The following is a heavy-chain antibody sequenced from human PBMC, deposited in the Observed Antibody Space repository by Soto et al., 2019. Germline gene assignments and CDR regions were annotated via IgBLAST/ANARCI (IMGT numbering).Heavy chain of an antibody. Sequence: QVQLVQSGAEVKKPGASVKVSCKASGYIFTSYGITWVRQAPGQGLEWMGWISAYNNNTNYAQNLQGRVTMTTDTPTTTAYTELRSLGSDDTAVYYCARGSSSWFDPWGQGTLVSISS. CDR3: ARGSSSWFDP. CDR1: GYIFTSYG. V-gene: IGHV1-18*01. D-gene: IGHD6-6*01. CDR2: ISAYNNNT. J-gene: IGHJ5*02.